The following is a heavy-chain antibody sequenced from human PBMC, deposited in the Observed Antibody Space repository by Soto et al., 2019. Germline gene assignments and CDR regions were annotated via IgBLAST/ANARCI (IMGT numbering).Heavy chain of an antibody. CDR3: SRDPRHSVIQLWLRAYFDL. CDR2: TYYRSKWYN. J-gene: IGHJ2*01. V-gene: IGHV6-1*01. D-gene: IGHD5-18*01. Sequence: PSQTLSLTCAISGDSVSSNSAAWNWIRQSPSRGLEWLGRTYYRSKWYNDYAVSVKSRITINPDTSKNQFSLQLNSVTPEDTAVNYCSRDPRHSVIQLWLRAYFDLWGRGTLVPVSS. CDR1: GDSVSSNSAA.